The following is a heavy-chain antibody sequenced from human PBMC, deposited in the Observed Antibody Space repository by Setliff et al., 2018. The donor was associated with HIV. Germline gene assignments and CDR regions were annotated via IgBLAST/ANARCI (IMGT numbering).Heavy chain of an antibody. J-gene: IGHJ3*02. CDR3: ARGRDDYNYDPFDI. Sequence: SETLSLTCAVYGGPLSGHYRSWIRQPPGQGLEWIGEVNHSGSTNYNPSLKSRVTISVDTSKNQFSLKLSSVTAADTAVYYCARGRDDYNYDPFDIWGQGTMVTVSS. V-gene: IGHV4-34*01. D-gene: IGHD4-4*01. CDR2: VNHSGST. CDR1: GGPLSGHY.